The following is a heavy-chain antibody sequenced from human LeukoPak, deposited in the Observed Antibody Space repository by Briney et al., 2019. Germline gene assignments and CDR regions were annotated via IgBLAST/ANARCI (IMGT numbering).Heavy chain of an antibody. CDR3: ARDDRGSSGY. CDR2: ISGDGSST. D-gene: IGHD1-26*01. V-gene: IGHV3-74*01. Sequence: GGSLRLSCAASGFTFSSYWMYWVRQAPGKGLVWVSRISGDGSSTHYADSVKGRFTISSDNAKNTLSLQMNSLRAEDTAVYYCARDDRGSSGYWGRGTLVAVSS. J-gene: IGHJ4*02. CDR1: GFTFSSYW.